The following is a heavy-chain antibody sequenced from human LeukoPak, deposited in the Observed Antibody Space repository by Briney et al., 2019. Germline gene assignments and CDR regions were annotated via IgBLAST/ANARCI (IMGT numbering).Heavy chain of an antibody. CDR1: GYTFTGYY. Sequence: ASVNVSCKASGYTFTGYYMHWVRPAPGQGLEWMGWINPNSGGTNYAQKFQGRVTMTRDTSISTAYMELSRLRSDDTAVYYCASEYYYGSGSYYVRYGMDVWGQGTTVTVSS. D-gene: IGHD3-10*01. CDR2: INPNSGGT. V-gene: IGHV1-2*02. CDR3: ASEYYYGSGSYYVRYGMDV. J-gene: IGHJ6*02.